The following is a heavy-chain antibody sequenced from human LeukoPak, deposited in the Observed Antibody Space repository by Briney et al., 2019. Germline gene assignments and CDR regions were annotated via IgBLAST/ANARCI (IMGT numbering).Heavy chain of an antibody. J-gene: IGHJ6*03. Sequence: GGSLRLSCAGSGFTFSDYTMHWVRQGPGKGLEYVSAITANARSKYHADSVRGRFTISRDNSKDTLYLQMGSLRPEDTAVYYRARGPSSYFYMDVWGKGTTVTVSS. CDR2: ITANARSK. CDR1: GFTFSDYT. CDR3: ARGPSSYFYMDV. V-gene: IGHV3-64*02.